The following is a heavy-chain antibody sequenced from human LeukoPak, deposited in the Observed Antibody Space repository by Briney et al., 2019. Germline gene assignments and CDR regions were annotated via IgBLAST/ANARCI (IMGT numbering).Heavy chain of an antibody. J-gene: IGHJ4*02. CDR1: GVTFSSNY. D-gene: IGHD3-22*01. CDR2: IYSGGST. Sequence: PGGSLRLSCAASGVTFSSNYMSWVRQAPGKGLEWVSVIYSGGSTYYTDSVKGRFTISRDNSKNTLYLQMNSLRAEDTAVYYCARVAPLKLYYYDSSGYLDYWGQGTLVTVSS. CDR3: ARVAPLKLYYYDSSGYLDY. V-gene: IGHV3-53*01.